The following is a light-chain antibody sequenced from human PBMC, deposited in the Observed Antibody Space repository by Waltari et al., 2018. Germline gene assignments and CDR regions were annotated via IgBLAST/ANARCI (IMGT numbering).Light chain of an antibody. J-gene: IGLJ2*01. CDR1: NIGSQG. CDR2: DDS. Sequence: SYVLTQPPSVSVAPGRAATITWGGDNIGSQGVTWYQQRPGQAPVLVVYDDSDRPSDIPERFSGSISGTMATLAVSRGGAGDEADYYCQVWDSSRDLVLIGGGTKLTVL. V-gene: IGLV3-21*03. CDR3: QVWDSSRDLVL.